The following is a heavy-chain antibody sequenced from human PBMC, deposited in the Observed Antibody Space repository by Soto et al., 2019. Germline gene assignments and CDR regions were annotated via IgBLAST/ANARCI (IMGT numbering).Heavy chain of an antibody. D-gene: IGHD3-22*01. Sequence: EVQPVESGGDLVQPGGSLRLSCAASGFTFSTYWMHWVRQAPGKGLLWVSRIKTDGTYATYADSVKGRFTISRDNAKNTLYLQMNSLSVEDAAVYYCAAGGSGYYANWGQGTLVTVSS. V-gene: IGHV3-74*01. J-gene: IGHJ4*02. CDR3: AAGGSGYYAN. CDR2: IKTDGTYA. CDR1: GFTFSTYW.